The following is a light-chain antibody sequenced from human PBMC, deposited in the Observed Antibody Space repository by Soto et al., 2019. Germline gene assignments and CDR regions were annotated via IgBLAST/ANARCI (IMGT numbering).Light chain of an antibody. CDR2: GNS. Sequence: QSVLTQPPSVSGAPGQRVTISCTGSSSSIGPGYDVHWYQHLPGTAPKLLIYGNSNRPSGVPDRFSGSKSGTSASLAITGLQAEDEADYYCQSYDSSLSGYVFGTGTKVT. J-gene: IGLJ1*01. CDR1: SSSIGPGYD. CDR3: QSYDSSLSGYV. V-gene: IGLV1-40*01.